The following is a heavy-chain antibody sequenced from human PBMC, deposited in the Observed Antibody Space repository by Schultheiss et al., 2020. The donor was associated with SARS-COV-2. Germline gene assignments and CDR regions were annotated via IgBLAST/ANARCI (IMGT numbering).Heavy chain of an antibody. D-gene: IGHD6-19*01. CDR1: GFTFSNAW. V-gene: IGHV3-15*01. J-gene: IGHJ4*02. CDR3: ARAVAGQDYFDY. Sequence: GGSLRLSCAASGFTFSNAWMSWVRQAPGKGLEWVGRIKSKTDGGTTDYAAPVKGRFTISRDDSKNTLYLQMNSLKTEDTAVYYCARAVAGQDYFDYWGQGTLVTVSS. CDR2: IKSKTDGGTT.